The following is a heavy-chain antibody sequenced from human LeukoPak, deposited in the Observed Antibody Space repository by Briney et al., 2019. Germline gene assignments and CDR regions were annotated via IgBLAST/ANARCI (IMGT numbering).Heavy chain of an antibody. CDR1: GYTFTGYY. D-gene: IGHD5-12*01. J-gene: IGHJ4*02. CDR2: INPNSGGT. CDR3: ARDRYVQY. Sequence: GASVKVSCKASGYTFTGYYMHWVRQAPGQGLEWMGRINPNSGGTNYAQKFQGRVTMTRDTSTSTVYMELSSLRSEDTAVYYCARDRYVQYWGQGTLVTVSS. V-gene: IGHV1-2*06.